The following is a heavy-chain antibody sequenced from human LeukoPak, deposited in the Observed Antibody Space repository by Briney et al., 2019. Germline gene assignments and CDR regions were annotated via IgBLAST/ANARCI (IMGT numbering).Heavy chain of an antibody. D-gene: IGHD6-13*01. J-gene: IGHJ4*02. CDR3: ARESSAAAGDY. CDR2: IYSSGST. CDR1: GGSISRGSYY. V-gene: IGHV4-61*02. Sequence: SSETLSLTCTVSGGSISRGSYYWSWIRQPAGTGLEWIGRIYSSGSTNYNPSLKSRVTMSLDTSKNQVSLNLRSVTAADTAVYYCARESSAAAGDYWGQGTLVTVSS.